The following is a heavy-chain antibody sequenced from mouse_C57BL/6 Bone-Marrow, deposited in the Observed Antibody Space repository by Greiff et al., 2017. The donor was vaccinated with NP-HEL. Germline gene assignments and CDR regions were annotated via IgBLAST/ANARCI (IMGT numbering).Heavy chain of an antibody. D-gene: IGHD1-1*01. CDR3: ARSPPYYGSSLYAMDY. CDR2: IYWDDDK. Sequence: QVTLKVSGPGILQSSQTLSLTCSFSGFSLSTSGMGVSWIRQPSGKGLEWLAHIYWDDDKRYNPSLKSRLTISKDTSRNQVFLKITSVDTADTATYYCARSPPYYGSSLYAMDYWGQGTSVTVSS. J-gene: IGHJ4*01. CDR1: GFSLSTSGMG. V-gene: IGHV8-12*01.